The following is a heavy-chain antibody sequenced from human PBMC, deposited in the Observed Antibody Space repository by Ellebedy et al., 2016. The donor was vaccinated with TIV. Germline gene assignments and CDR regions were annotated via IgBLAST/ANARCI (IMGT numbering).Heavy chain of an antibody. V-gene: IGHV3-23*01. Sequence: GESLKISCAASGFTFSSYAMSWVRQAPGKGLEWVSGISKTGDTTYYADSVKGRFTISRDNSKNTLYLQMNSLRAEDTAVYYCAKEYSSSSDHWGQGTLVTVSS. J-gene: IGHJ4*02. D-gene: IGHD6-19*01. CDR3: AKEYSSSSDH. CDR1: GFTFSSYA. CDR2: ISKTGDTT.